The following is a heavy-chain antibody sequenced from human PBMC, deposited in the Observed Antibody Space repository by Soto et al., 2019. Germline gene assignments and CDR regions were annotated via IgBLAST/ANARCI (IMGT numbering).Heavy chain of an antibody. CDR3: AKDRWELPTYYYYYGMDV. Sequence: SLRLSCAASGFTFSSYGMHWVRQAPGKGLEWVAVISYDGSNKYYADSVKGRFTISRDNSKNTLYLQMNSLRAEDTAVYYCAKDRWELPTYYYYYGMDVWGQGTTVTVSS. D-gene: IGHD1-26*01. J-gene: IGHJ6*02. CDR1: GFTFSSYG. CDR2: ISYDGSNK. V-gene: IGHV3-30*18.